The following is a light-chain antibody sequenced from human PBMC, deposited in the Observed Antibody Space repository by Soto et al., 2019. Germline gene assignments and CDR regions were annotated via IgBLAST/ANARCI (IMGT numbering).Light chain of an antibody. CDR2: GAS. CDR1: QSVSSGF. J-gene: IGKJ1*01. Sequence: VLTPSTGTLSLFPGERATLSCRTSQSVSSGFLACYQQKPGQAPRLLIYGASSRATGIPDRFSGIGSGTDFTLTISRLEPEDFAVYYCQQYVSSPQTFGQGTKV. CDR3: QQYVSSPQT. V-gene: IGKV3-20*01.